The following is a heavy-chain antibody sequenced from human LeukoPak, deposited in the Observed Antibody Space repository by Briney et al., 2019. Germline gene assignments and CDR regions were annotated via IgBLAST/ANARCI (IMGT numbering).Heavy chain of an antibody. CDR1: GFTFSDYY. J-gene: IGHJ5*02. CDR3: ARDPTNGDNWFDP. D-gene: IGHD2-8*01. CDR2: ISSSGSTI. Sequence: PGGSLRLSCAASGFTFSDYYMSWIRRAPGKGLEWVSYISSSGSTIYYADSVKGRFTISRDNAKNSLYLQMNSLRAEDTAVYYCARDPTNGDNWFDPWGQGTLVTVSS. V-gene: IGHV3-11*04.